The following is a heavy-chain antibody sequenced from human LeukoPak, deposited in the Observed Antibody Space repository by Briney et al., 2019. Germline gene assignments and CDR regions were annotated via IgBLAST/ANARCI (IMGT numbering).Heavy chain of an antibody. J-gene: IGHJ3*02. CDR2: INSDESTT. Sequence: QAGGSLRLSCAASDFTFRSYWMHWVRQAPGKGLVWVSRINSDESTTSYADSVKGRFTISRDNAKNTLYLQMNSLRAEDTAVYYCARAGWLQLIDAFDIWGQGTMVTVSS. CDR3: ARAGWLQLIDAFDI. V-gene: IGHV3-74*01. D-gene: IGHD5-24*01. CDR1: DFTFRSYW.